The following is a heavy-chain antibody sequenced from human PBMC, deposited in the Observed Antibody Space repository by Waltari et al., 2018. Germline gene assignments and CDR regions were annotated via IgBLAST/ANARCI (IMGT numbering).Heavy chain of an antibody. CDR3: ARYTAAAGYYFDY. CDR2: SIPIVGTA. Sequence: QVQLVQSGAEVKKPGSSVKVSCQASGATFSRYAISWLRQAPGQGLEWMGGSIPIVGTANYAQKFQGRVTITADESTSTAYMELSSLRSEDTAVYYCARYTAAAGYYFDYWGQGTLVTVSS. D-gene: IGHD6-13*01. CDR1: GATFSRYA. V-gene: IGHV1-69*12. J-gene: IGHJ4*02.